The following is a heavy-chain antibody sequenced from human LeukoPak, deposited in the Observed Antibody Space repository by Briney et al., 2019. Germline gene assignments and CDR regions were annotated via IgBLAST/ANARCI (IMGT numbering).Heavy chain of an antibody. V-gene: IGHV1-18*01. Sequence: ASVKVSCKASGYTFTSYGIIWVRQAPGQGLEWMGWISAYNGNTNYAQKLQGRVTMTTDTSTSTAYMELRSLRSDDTAVYYCARHRERAGYSYGGNYYYYGMDVWGQGTTVTVSS. CDR2: ISAYNGNT. J-gene: IGHJ6*02. CDR1: GYTFTSYG. D-gene: IGHD5-18*01. CDR3: ARHRERAGYSYGGNYYYYGMDV.